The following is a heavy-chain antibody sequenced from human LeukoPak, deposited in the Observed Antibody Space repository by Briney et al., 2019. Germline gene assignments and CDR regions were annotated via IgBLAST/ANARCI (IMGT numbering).Heavy chain of an antibody. CDR3: AGERGEEYSSGWYKTNYFYN. CDR1: GDSFTSATDY. J-gene: IGHJ4*02. Sequence: PSETLSLTCTVSGDSFTSATDYWAWIRQPPGKGLEWIAGGDYSGGTYYNPSLESRVAISADMSKNQISLKLTSVTGADTAVYYCAGERGEEYSSGWYKTNYFYNWGQGIRVTVSS. D-gene: IGHD6-19*01. CDR2: GDYSGGT. V-gene: IGHV4-39*07.